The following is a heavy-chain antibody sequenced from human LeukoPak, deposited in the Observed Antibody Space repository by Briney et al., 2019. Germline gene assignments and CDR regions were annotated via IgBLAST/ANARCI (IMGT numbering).Heavy chain of an antibody. V-gene: IGHV4-61*02. CDR2: IYTSGST. CDR3: ARGSSGYSP. J-gene: IGHJ5*02. Sequence: PSETLSLTCTVSGGSISSGSYYWSWIRQPAGKGLEWIGRIYTSGSTNYNPSLKSRVTISVDTSKNQFSLKLSSVTAADTAVYYCARGSSGYSPWGQGTLVTVSS. CDR1: GGSISSGSYY. D-gene: IGHD3-22*01.